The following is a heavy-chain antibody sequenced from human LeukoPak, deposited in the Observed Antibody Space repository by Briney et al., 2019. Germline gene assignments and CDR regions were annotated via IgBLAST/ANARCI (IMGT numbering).Heavy chain of an antibody. J-gene: IGHJ4*02. CDR1: GGTFSSYA. D-gene: IGHD3-10*01. CDR3: ARLNENYGLDY. V-gene: IGHV1-69*04. Sequence: GASVKVSCKASGGTFSSYAISWVRQAPGQGLEWMGRIIPILGIANYAQKFQGRVTITADKSTSTAYMELSSLRSEDTAAYYCARLNENYGLDYWGQGTLVTVSS. CDR2: IIPILGIA.